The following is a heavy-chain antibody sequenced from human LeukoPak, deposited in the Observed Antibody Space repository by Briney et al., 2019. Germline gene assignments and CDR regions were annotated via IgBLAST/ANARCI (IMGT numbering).Heavy chain of an antibody. D-gene: IGHD1-26*01. CDR3: ALSGSYDDAFDI. CDR2: ISGSGGST. J-gene: IGHJ3*02. V-gene: IGHV3-23*01. Sequence: GGSLRLSCAASGFTFSSYAVSWVRQAPGKGLEWVSAISGSGGSTYYADSVKGRFTISRDNSKNTLYLQMNSLRAEDTAVYYCALSGSYDDAFDIWGQGTMVTVSS. CDR1: GFTFSSYA.